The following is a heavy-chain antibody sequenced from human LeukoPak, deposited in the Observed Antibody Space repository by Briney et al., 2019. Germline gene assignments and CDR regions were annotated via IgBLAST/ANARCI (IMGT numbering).Heavy chain of an antibody. D-gene: IGHD3-22*01. J-gene: IGHJ4*02. Sequence: GAAVRVSCKASGYTFTNYGISWVRQAPGQGVQWMGWISAKNGNTKYAEKFQGRGTMTTDTSTTTAYMELRSLRSDDTAVYYCARARQDYYDSSGYFDNWGQGTLVTVSS. CDR2: ISAKNGNT. CDR3: ARARQDYYDSSGYFDN. CDR1: GYTFTNYG. V-gene: IGHV1-18*01.